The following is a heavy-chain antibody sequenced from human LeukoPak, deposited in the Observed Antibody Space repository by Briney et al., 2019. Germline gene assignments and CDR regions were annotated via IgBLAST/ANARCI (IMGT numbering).Heavy chain of an antibody. Sequence: EPGGSLRLSCAASGFTFSSYAMSWVRQAPGKGLEWVSAISGSGGSTYYADSVKGRFTISRDNSKNTLYLQMNSLRAEDTAVYYCAKDSRVYDFWSGYSAPGWFDPWGQGTLVTVPS. J-gene: IGHJ5*02. CDR2: ISGSGGST. V-gene: IGHV3-23*01. CDR1: GFTFSSYA. CDR3: AKDSRVYDFWSGYSAPGWFDP. D-gene: IGHD3-3*01.